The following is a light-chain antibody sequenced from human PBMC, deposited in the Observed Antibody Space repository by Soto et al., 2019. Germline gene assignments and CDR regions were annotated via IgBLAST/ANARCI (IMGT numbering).Light chain of an antibody. V-gene: IGKV1-5*01. CDR1: QTISSW. J-gene: IGKJ1*01. CDR3: QQYKSYSPLT. Sequence: DIQMTQSPSTLSASVGDRVTITCRASQTISSWLAWYQQKPGKAPNLLIYAASSLESGVPSRFSGSGSGTEFTLTFSSLQPDDFATYYCQQYKSYSPLTFGQGTKVEIK. CDR2: AAS.